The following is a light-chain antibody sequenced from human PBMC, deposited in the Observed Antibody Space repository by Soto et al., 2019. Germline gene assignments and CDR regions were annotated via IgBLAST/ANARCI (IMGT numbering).Light chain of an antibody. Sequence: QSVLTQPPSASGTPGQRVTISCSGSSSNIARNSVNWYQQLPGTAPKLLIYDNSQRPSGVPDRFSGSKSGTLASLAISGLQSEDDADYYCAAWDDSLNGVVFGGGTKLTVL. CDR2: DNS. V-gene: IGLV1-44*01. CDR1: SSNIARNS. CDR3: AAWDDSLNGVV. J-gene: IGLJ2*01.